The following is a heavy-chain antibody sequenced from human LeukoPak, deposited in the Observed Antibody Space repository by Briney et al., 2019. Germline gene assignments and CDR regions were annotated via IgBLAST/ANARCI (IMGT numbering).Heavy chain of an antibody. Sequence: GGSLRLSCAASGFTFSDHYMSWIRQAPGKGLEWVSYISSSGSTMYYADSVKGRFTISRDNAKNSLYLQMNSLRAEDTAVYYCAELGITMIGGVWGKGTTVTISS. CDR3: AELGITMIGGV. D-gene: IGHD3-10*02. V-gene: IGHV3-11*04. CDR2: ISSSGSTM. CDR1: GFTFSDHY. J-gene: IGHJ6*04.